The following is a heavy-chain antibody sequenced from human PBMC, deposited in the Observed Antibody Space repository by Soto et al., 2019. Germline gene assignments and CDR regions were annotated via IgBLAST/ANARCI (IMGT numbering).Heavy chain of an antibody. CDR1: GFTFSSYD. CDR2: IGTAGDT. Sequence: GGSLRLSCAASGFTFSSYDMHWVRQATGKGLEWVSAIGTAGDTYYPGSVKGRFTISRENAKNSLYLQMNSLRAGDTAVYYCARAIDYDILTGYPAPPEYWGQGTLVTVSS. V-gene: IGHV3-13*04. D-gene: IGHD3-9*01. CDR3: ARAIDYDILTGYPAPPEY. J-gene: IGHJ4*02.